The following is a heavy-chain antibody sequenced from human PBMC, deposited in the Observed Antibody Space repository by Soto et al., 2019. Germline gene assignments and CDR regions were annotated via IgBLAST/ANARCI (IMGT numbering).Heavy chain of an antibody. J-gene: IGHJ6*04. Sequence: EEQLVESGGGLIKPGGSLRLSCVVSGFTFSDYTLNWVRQAPGRGLEWVSSISTTSSDIYYADSVKGRFTISRDNGRNSLYLQIDRPTAADMAVYDWTMGASTAHRPGYWCSYTGVWGKGPRLTGSS. V-gene: IGHV3-21*01. D-gene: IGHD2-8*02. CDR2: ISTTSSDI. CDR3: TMGASTAHRPGYWCSYTGV. CDR1: GFTFSDYT.